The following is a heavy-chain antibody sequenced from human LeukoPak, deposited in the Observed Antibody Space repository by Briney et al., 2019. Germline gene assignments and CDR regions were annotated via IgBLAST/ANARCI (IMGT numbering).Heavy chain of an antibody. Sequence: PSGTPSLTRAVSGGSISSSSHYWGWIRQPPGTGLEWIGSINYSGSTYYNPSLKSRVTISVVTSKNQFCLKLSSVTAADTAVYYCAKKGDTGNYDVWGQGAMVTVSS. D-gene: IGHD1-26*01. J-gene: IGHJ3*01. CDR1: GGSISSSSHY. CDR2: INYSGST. CDR3: AKKGDTGNYDV. V-gene: IGHV4-39*05.